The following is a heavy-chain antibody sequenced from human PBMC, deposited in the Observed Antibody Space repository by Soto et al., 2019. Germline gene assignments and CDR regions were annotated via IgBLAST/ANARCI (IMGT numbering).Heavy chain of an antibody. J-gene: IGHJ4*02. D-gene: IGHD3-3*01. Sequence: ASVKVSCKASGYTFTGYYMHWVRQAPGQGLEWMGWMNPNSGNTGYAQKFQGRVTMTRNTSISTAYMELSSLRSEDTAVYYCARGDQYDFWSGYYTTLFDYWGQGTLVTVSS. CDR1: GYTFTGYY. CDR3: ARGDQYDFWSGYYTTLFDY. CDR2: MNPNSGNT. V-gene: IGHV1-8*02.